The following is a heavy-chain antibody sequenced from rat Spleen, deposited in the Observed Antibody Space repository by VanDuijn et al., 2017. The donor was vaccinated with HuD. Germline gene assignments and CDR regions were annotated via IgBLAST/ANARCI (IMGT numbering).Heavy chain of an antibody. D-gene: IGHD1-10*01. CDR2: ISYSGST. CDR1: GYSITSNY. V-gene: IGHV3-1*01. CDR3: ARYGLITTISTYFDF. Sequence: EVQLQESGPGLVKPSQSLSLTCSVTGYSITSNYWGWIRKFPGKKMEWMGFISYSGSTSHNPSLTSRISITRDTSKNQFFLQLNSVTTEDTATYYCARYGLITTISTYFDFWGQGVMVSVSS. J-gene: IGHJ2*01.